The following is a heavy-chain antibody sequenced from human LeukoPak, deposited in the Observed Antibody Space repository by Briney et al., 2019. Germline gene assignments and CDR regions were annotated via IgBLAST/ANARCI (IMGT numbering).Heavy chain of an antibody. D-gene: IGHD3-22*01. J-gene: IGHJ3*02. CDR3: AKIPYYDSSGYSKADAFDI. CDR1: GFTFSSYG. CDR2: IRYDGSNK. Sequence: GGSLRLSCAASGFTFSSYGMQWVRQAPGKGLEWVAFIRYDGSNKYYADSVKGRFTISRDNSKNTLYLQMNSLRAEDTAVYYCAKIPYYDSSGYSKADAFDIRGQGTMVTVSS. V-gene: IGHV3-30*02.